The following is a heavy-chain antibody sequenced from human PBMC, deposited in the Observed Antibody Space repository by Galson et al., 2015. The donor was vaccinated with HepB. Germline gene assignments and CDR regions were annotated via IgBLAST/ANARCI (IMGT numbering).Heavy chain of an antibody. Sequence: SETLSLTCAVYGGSFSGFYWSWIRQPPGKGLEWIGEINHSGSTTYNPSLKSRVSISVETSKSQFSLRLTSVTAADTAMYYCARSMSGPRRITSTFYFDYWGQGTLVTVSS. J-gene: IGHJ4*02. CDR3: ARSMSGPRRITSTFYFDY. CDR1: GGSFSGFY. D-gene: IGHD3-3*01. CDR2: INHSGST. V-gene: IGHV4-34*01.